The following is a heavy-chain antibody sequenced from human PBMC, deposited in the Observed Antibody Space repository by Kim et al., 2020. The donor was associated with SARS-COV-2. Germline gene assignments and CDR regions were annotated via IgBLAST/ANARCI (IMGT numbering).Heavy chain of an antibody. CDR2: IYYSGST. CDR3: ARGHGSGSQGYYYYYGMDV. J-gene: IGHJ6*02. CDR1: GGSISSYY. V-gene: IGHV4-59*01. D-gene: IGHD3-10*01. Sequence: SETLSLTCTVSGGSISSYYWSWIRQPPGKGLEWIGYIYYSGSTNYNPSLKSRVTISVDTSKNQFSLKLSSVTAADTAVYYCARGHGSGSQGYYYYYGMDVWGQGTTVTVSS.